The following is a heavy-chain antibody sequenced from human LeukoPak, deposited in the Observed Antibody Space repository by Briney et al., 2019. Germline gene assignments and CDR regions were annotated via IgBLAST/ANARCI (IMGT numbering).Heavy chain of an antibody. CDR1: GFTFSSYS. D-gene: IGHD1-26*01. J-gene: IGHJ3*02. Sequence: GGSLRLSCAASGFTFSSYSMTWVRQAPGKGLEWVSYISSSSTIYYADSVKGRFTISRDNAKNSLYLQMNSLRAEDTAVYYCARGSGGAFDIWGQGTMVTVSS. CDR2: ISSSSTI. CDR3: ARGSGGAFDI. V-gene: IGHV3-48*01.